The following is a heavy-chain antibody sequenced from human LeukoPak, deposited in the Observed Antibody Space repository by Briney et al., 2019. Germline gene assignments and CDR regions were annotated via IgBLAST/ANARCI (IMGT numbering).Heavy chain of an antibody. J-gene: IGHJ4*02. CDR1: GYTFPNYY. CDR3: ARGRRILVGDTNAGDFFDY. D-gene: IGHD1-26*01. Sequence: ASVKVSCKASGYTFPNYYIHWVRQAPRQGLEWMGWVSPNNGDTYRTQKFQGRVTMTRDTSINTAYIELSRLRSDDTAVYYCARGRRILVGDTNAGDFFDYWGQGALVTVSS. V-gene: IGHV1-2*02. CDR2: VSPNNGDT.